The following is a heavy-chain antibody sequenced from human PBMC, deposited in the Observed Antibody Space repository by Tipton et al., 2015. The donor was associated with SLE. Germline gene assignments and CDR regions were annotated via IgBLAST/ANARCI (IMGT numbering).Heavy chain of an antibody. CDR1: GGSISSGGYY. CDR3: ARSLPTQLVVDY. D-gene: IGHD6-13*01. J-gene: IGHJ4*02. Sequence: LTCTVSGGSISSGGYYWSWIRQHPGKGLEWIGYIYYSGSTYYTPSLKSRVTISVDPSKNQFSLKLSSVTAADTAVYYCARSLPTQLVVDYGGQGTLVTVSS. CDR2: IYYSGST. V-gene: IGHV4-31*03.